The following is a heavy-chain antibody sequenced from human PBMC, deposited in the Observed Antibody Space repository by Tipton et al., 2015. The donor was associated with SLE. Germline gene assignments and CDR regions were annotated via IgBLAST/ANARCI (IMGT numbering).Heavy chain of an antibody. CDR1: AYSISSGYY. D-gene: IGHD1-26*01. CDR2: IYHSGCT. CDR3: AREAGSWDYYYMDV. Sequence: TLSLTCAVSAYSISSGYYWGWIRQPPGKGLEWIGSIYHSGCTYYNASLKSRVTISVDTSKNQFSLKLTSVTAADTAVYYCAREAGSWDYYYMDVWGKGTTVTVSS. J-gene: IGHJ6*03. V-gene: IGHV4-38-2*02.